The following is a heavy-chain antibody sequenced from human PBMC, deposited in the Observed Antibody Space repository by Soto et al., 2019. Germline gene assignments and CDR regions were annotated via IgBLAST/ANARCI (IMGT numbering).Heavy chain of an antibody. D-gene: IGHD2-8*01. J-gene: IGHJ4*02. CDR2: IYHSGRS. Sequence: QVQLQESGPGVVKPSETLSLTCTVSGGSIRNYYCNWLRQPPGKGLEWIGYIYHSGRSNYNPSLNSRVTMSVDTSTNQFSLALTSVTAADTAVYYCATSYSTSSSPDYWGQGTLVTVSS. CDR1: GGSIRNYY. V-gene: IGHV4-59*01. CDR3: ATSYSTSSSPDY.